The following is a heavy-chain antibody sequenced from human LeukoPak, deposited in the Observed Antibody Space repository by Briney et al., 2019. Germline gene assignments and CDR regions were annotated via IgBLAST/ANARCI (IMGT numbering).Heavy chain of an antibody. J-gene: IGHJ1*01. D-gene: IGHD6-13*01. V-gene: IGHV1-2*02. CDR3: ARGEVSSWYDYFQH. CDR1: GYTFTGYY. CDR2: INPNSGGT. Sequence: ASVTVSCKASGYTFTGYYMHWVRQAPGQGREWMGWINPNSGGTKYAQKFQGRVTMTRDTSISTGDMELSRLRSDDTAVYYCARGEVSSWYDYFQHWGQGSLVTVSS.